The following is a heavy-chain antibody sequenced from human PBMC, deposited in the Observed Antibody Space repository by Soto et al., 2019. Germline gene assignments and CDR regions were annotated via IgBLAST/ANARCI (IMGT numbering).Heavy chain of an antibody. J-gene: IGHJ4*02. D-gene: IGHD6-13*01. Sequence: QVQLQQWGAGLLKPSETLSLTCAVYGGSFSGYYWSWIRQPPWKGLEWIGEINHSGSTNYNPSLKSRVTISVDTSKNQFSLKLSSVTAADTAVYYCARENDGYSSSWYGSAGDYWGQGTLVTVSS. CDR1: GGSFSGYY. V-gene: IGHV4-34*01. CDR2: INHSGST. CDR3: ARENDGYSSSWYGSAGDY.